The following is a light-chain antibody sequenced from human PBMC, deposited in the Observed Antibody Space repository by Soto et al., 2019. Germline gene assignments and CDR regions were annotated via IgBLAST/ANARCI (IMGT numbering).Light chain of an antibody. CDR3: QQYNVWPPLT. Sequence: TQSPATLSVSPGERATLSCRASQSVTSNIAWYQQKPGQAPRLLIYGASTRATGIPARFSGSGSGTEFTLTISSLQSEDSAVYYCQQYNVWPPLTFGGGTKVEIK. V-gene: IGKV3-15*01. J-gene: IGKJ4*01. CDR1: QSVTSN. CDR2: GAS.